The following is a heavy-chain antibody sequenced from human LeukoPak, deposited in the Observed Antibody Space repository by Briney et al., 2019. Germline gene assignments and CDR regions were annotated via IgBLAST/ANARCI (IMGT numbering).Heavy chain of an antibody. Sequence: PGGSLRLSCSASGFTFSSYSMIWLRQAPGKGLEWVSSISSSSSYIYYADSVKGRFTISRDNAKNSLYLQMNSLRGADTGVYYCARGHQLLYDGYYCYGMDVWGQGTTVTVSS. V-gene: IGHV3-21*01. J-gene: IGHJ6*02. CDR3: ARGHQLLYDGYYCYGMDV. CDR2: ISSSSSYI. CDR1: GFTFSSYS. D-gene: IGHD2-2*02.